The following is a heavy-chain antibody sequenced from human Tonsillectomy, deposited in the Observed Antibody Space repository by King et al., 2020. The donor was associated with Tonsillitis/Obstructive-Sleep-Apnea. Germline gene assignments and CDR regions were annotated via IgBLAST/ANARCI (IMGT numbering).Heavy chain of an antibody. D-gene: IGHD4-17*01. CDR1: GGSFSGYY. J-gene: IGHJ3*02. CDR3: AIGGTTVSWGI. Sequence: VQLQQWGAGLLKPSETLSLTCAVYGGSFSGYYWTWIRQPPGKGLEWIGEINHSGSTSYNPSLKSRVTISVDTSKNQFSLKLNSVTAADTAVYYCAIGGTTVSWGIWGQGTMVTVSS. V-gene: IGHV4-34*01. CDR2: INHSGST.